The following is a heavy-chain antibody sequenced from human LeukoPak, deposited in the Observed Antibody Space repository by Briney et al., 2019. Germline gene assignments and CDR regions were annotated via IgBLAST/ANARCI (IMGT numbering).Heavy chain of an antibody. D-gene: IGHD3-3*01. CDR2: ISGSGGST. J-gene: IGHJ6*02. Sequence: GGSLRLSCAASGFTFSSYAMSWVRQAPGKGLEWVSAISGSGGSTYYTDSVKGRFTISRDNSKNTLYLQMNSLRAEDTAVYYCARQGRFLEWLPSAPGDYYYGMDVWGQGTTVTVSS. V-gene: IGHV3-23*01. CDR1: GFTFSSYA. CDR3: ARQGRFLEWLPSAPGDYYYGMDV.